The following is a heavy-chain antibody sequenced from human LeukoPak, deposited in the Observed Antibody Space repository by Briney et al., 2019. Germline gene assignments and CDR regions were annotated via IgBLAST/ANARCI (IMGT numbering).Heavy chain of an antibody. CDR3: ARDFTIFGRNYYYMDV. V-gene: IGHV3-48*03. J-gene: IGHJ6*03. D-gene: IGHD3-3*01. CDR1: GLTFSSYE. Sequence: GGSLRLSCAASGLTFSSYEMNWVRQAPGKGLEWVSYISSSGSTIYYADSVKGRFTISRDNAKTSLYLQMNSLRDEDTAVYYCARDFTIFGRNYYYMDVWGKGTTVTVSS. CDR2: ISSSGSTI.